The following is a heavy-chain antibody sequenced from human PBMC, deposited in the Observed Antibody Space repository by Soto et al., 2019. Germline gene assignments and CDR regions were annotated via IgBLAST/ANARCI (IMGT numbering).Heavy chain of an antibody. Sequence: GGSLRLSCAASGFAFSTFAMTWVRQAPGKGLEWVAAISVRGNNAYYADSVKGRFTISRDNSQNSVFLQMSSLRADDTAVYYCARDQLRPGILYSLGVLLPEYGLWGQGTLVTVSS. CDR2: ISVRGNNA. CDR1: GFAFSTFA. CDR3: ARDQLRPGILYSLGVLLPEYGL. V-gene: IGHV3-23*01. D-gene: IGHD3-22*01. J-gene: IGHJ4*02.